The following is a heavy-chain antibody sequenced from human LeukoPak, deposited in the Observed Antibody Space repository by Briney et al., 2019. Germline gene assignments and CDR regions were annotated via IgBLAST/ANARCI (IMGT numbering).Heavy chain of an antibody. CDR2: IYYTGST. Sequence: SETLSLTCTVSGGSFSSGSFYWSWIRQPPGKGLELIGYIYYTGSTNYNPSLKSRVTISVDTSKNQFSLKLSSVTAADTAVYYCARGAGDYWGQGTLVTVSS. D-gene: IGHD3-10*01. CDR3: ARGAGDY. CDR1: GGSFSSGSFY. J-gene: IGHJ4*02. V-gene: IGHV4-61*01.